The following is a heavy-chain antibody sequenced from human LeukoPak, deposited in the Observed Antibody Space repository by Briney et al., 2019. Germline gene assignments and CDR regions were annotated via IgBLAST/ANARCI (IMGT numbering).Heavy chain of an antibody. D-gene: IGHD3-10*02. Sequence: GGSLRLSCEASGFTFSTYGINWVRQAPGKGLEWVSAISSSSSYIYYADSVKGRFTISRDNAKNSLYLQMNSLRAEDTAVYYCAELGSTMIGGVWGKGTTVTISS. J-gene: IGHJ6*04. CDR3: AELGSTMIGGV. V-gene: IGHV3-21*01. CDR2: ISSSSSYI. CDR1: GFTFSTYG.